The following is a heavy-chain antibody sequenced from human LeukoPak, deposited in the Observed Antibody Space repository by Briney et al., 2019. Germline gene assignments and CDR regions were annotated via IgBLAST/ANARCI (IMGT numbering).Heavy chain of an antibody. V-gene: IGHV4-39*01. CDR1: GGSINSRSDY. Sequence: PETLSLTCTVSGGSINSRSDYWGWIRQPPGKGLEWIGNVYYSGDTYYNTSLQSRVTISVDTSKSQFSLTLNSVTAADTAVYYCARCPYDLLTGFSKWFFDLWGRGALVTVSS. J-gene: IGHJ2*01. D-gene: IGHD3-9*01. CDR3: ARCPYDLLTGFSKWFFDL. CDR2: VYYSGDT.